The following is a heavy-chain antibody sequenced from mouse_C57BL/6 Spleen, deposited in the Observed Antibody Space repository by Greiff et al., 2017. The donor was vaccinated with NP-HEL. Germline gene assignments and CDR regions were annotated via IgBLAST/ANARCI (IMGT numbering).Heavy chain of an antibody. J-gene: IGHJ1*03. D-gene: IGHD2-1*01. Sequence: QVQLQQPGTELVKPGASVKLSCKASGYTFTSYWMHWVKQRPGQGLEWIGNINPSNGGTNYNEKFKSKATLTVDQSSSTAYRQLSSLTSDDSAVYYCARGLWGKDWYCDVWGTGTTVTVSS. V-gene: IGHV1-53*01. CDR3: ARGLWGKDWYCDV. CDR2: INPSNGGT. CDR1: GYTFTSYW.